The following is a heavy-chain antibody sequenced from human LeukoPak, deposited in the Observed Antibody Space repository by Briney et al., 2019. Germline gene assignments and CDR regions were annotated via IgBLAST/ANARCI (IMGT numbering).Heavy chain of an antibody. J-gene: IGHJ4*02. Sequence: GGSLRLSCAASGFTFSSYSMNWVRQAPGKGLEWVSYISSSINTIYYADSVKGRFTISRDNAKNSLYLQMNSLRAEHTAVYYCARVRGSYYLDYWGQGTLVTVSS. D-gene: IGHD1-26*01. CDR3: ARVRGSYYLDY. CDR1: GFTFSSYS. V-gene: IGHV3-48*01. CDR2: ISSSINTI.